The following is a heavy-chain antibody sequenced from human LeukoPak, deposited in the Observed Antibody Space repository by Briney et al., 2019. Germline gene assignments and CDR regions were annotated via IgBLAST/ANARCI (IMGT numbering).Heavy chain of an antibody. CDR3: ARPSYSSSWYGGAFDY. J-gene: IGHJ4*02. Sequence: SSETLSLTCAVYGGSFSGYYWSWIRQPPGKGLEWVGVINHSGSTNYNPSLKSRVTISVDTSKNQFSLKLSSATAADTAVYYCARPSYSSSWYGGAFDYWGQGTLVTVSS. CDR2: INHSGST. D-gene: IGHD6-13*01. V-gene: IGHV4-34*01. CDR1: GGSFSGYY.